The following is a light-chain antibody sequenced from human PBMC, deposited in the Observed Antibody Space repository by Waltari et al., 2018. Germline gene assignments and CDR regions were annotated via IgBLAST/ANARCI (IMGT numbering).Light chain of an antibody. CDR3: SSYAGSNNLV. CDR1: SSDIGGYNF. Sequence: QSALTQPPSASGSPGQSVTISCTGTSSDIGGYNFVSWYQQHPGKAPKVVIYEVNKWPSGVPDRFSGSKSGNTASLTVSGLQAEDEADYYCSSYAGSNNLVFGGGTKLTVL. J-gene: IGLJ3*02. CDR2: EVN. V-gene: IGLV2-8*01.